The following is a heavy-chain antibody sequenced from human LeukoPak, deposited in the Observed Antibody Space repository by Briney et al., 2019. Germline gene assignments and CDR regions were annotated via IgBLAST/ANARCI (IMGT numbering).Heavy chain of an antibody. CDR3: ARRGSGASLEYYFDL. J-gene: IGHJ2*01. D-gene: IGHD1-14*01. V-gene: IGHV4-59*08. CDR2: IYYGGNT. Sequence: SETLSLTCTVSGGSISSYYWSWIRQPPGKGLEYIGYIYYGGNTNSNPSLNSRVTISVDTSKNQFSLKLSSVTAADTAVYYCARRGSGASLEYYFDLWGRGTLVTVSS. CDR1: GGSISSYY.